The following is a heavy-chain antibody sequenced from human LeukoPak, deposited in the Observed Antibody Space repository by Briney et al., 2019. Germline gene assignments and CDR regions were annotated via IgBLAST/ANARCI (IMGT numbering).Heavy chain of an antibody. CDR1: GFTFSSYW. CDR3: ARVKLWFGELSHFDY. V-gene: IGHV3-7*01. CDR2: IKQDGSEK. J-gene: IGHJ4*02. Sequence: GGSLRLSCAVSGFTFSSYWMSWVRQAPGKGLKWVANIKQDGSEKYYVDSVKGRFTISRDNAKNSLYLQMNSLRAEDTAVYYCARVKLWFGELSHFDYWGQGTLVTVSS. D-gene: IGHD3-10*01.